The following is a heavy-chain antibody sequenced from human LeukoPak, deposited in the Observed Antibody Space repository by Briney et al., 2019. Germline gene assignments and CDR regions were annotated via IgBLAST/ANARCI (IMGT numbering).Heavy chain of an antibody. J-gene: IGHJ2*01. CDR2: ISSSSSYI. CDR1: GFTFSSYS. Sequence: GGPLRLSCAASGFTFSSYSMNWVRQAPGKGLEGGSSISSSSSYIYYADSVKGRFTISRDNAKNSLYLQMNSLRAEDTAVYYCARAPSWYFDLWGRGTLVTVSS. CDR3: ARAPSWYFDL. V-gene: IGHV3-21*01.